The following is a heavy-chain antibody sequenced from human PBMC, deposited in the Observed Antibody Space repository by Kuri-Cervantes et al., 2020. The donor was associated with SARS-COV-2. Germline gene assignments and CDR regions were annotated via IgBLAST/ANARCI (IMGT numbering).Heavy chain of an antibody. J-gene: IGHJ4*02. V-gene: IGHV1-69*13. CDR2: IIPIFGTA. D-gene: IGHD2/OR15-2a*01. Sequence: SVKVSCKASGGTFSSYAISWVRQAPGQGLEWMGGIIPIFGTANYAQKFQGRVTITADESTSTAYMELSSLRSDDTAVYYCAREGTILSDIDYWGQGTLVTVSS. CDR1: GGTFSSYA. CDR3: AREGTILSDIDY.